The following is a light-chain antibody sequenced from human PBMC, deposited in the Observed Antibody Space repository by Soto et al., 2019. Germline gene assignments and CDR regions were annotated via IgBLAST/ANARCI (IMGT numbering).Light chain of an antibody. J-gene: IGKJ5*01. CDR3: QQRDNWPPIT. Sequence: EIVLTQSPATLSLSPGERATLSCRASQSVSNYLAWYQQKPDQPPRLLIYDASNRAPGIPARFSGSGSGTDFTLTINSLEPEDFAVYYCQQRDNWPPITFGQGTRLEIK. V-gene: IGKV3-11*01. CDR2: DAS. CDR1: QSVSNY.